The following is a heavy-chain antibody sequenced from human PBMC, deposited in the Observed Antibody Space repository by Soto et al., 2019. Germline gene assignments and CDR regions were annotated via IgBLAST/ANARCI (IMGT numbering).Heavy chain of an antibody. J-gene: IGHJ5*02. D-gene: IGHD4-17*01. CDR3: ARGIKYGDYSRWFDP. CDR2: MNPNSGNT. CDR1: GYTFTSYD. V-gene: IGHV1-8*01. Sequence: QVQLVQSGAEVKKPGASVKVSCKASGYTFTSYDINWVRQATGQGFEYLGWMNPNSGNTGYVKKSQGRVTMTRDTSMSTAYMGLSSLRSEDTAVYYCARGIKYGDYSRWFDPGAREPWSPSPQ.